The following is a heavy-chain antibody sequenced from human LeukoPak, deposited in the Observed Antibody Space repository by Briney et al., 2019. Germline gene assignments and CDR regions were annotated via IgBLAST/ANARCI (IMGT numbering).Heavy chain of an antibody. V-gene: IGHV3-30*04. J-gene: IGHJ3*02. CDR3: ASLLDSSGWDTSSADAFDI. CDR2: ISYDGSNK. D-gene: IGHD6-19*01. CDR1: GFTFSSYA. Sequence: PGGSLRLSCAASGFTFSSYAMHWVRQAPGKGLEWVAVISYDGSNKYYADSVKGRFTISRDNAKNSLYLQMNSLRAEDTAVYYCASLLDSSGWDTSSADAFDIWGQGTMVTVSS.